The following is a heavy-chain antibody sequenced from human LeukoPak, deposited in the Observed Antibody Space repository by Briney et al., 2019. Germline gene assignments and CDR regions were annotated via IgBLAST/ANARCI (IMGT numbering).Heavy chain of an antibody. V-gene: IGHV3-30*04. CDR2: ISYDGSNK. CDR3: AKSSRTPGILDY. J-gene: IGHJ4*02. CDR1: GFTFSSYA. Sequence: GGSLRLSCAASGFTFSSYAMHWVRQAPGKGPEWVAVISYDGSNKYYADSVKGRFTISRDNSKNTLYLQMNSLRAEDTAVYYCAKSSRTPGILDYWGQGTLVTVSS. D-gene: IGHD3-10*01.